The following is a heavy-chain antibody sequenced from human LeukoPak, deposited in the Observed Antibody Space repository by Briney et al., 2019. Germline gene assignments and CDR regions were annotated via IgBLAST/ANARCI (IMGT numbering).Heavy chain of an antibody. CDR2: IYYSGST. J-gene: IGHJ4*02. CDR1: GGSISSGDYY. V-gene: IGHV4-30-4*01. Sequence: PSQTLSLTCTVSGGSISSGDYYWSWIRQPPGKGLEWIGYIYYSGSTYYNPSLKSRVTISVDTSKNQFSLKLSSVTAADTAVYYCARGHGVSGWYGMGLNYFDYWGQGTLVTVSS. D-gene: IGHD6-19*01. CDR3: ARGHGVSGWYGMGLNYFDY.